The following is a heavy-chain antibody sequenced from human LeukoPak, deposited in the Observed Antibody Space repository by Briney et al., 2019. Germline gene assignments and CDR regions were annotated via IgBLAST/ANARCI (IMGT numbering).Heavy chain of an antibody. CDR3: ARESQAGSSLPHPPGYYYYGMDV. V-gene: IGHV4-59*12. D-gene: IGHD6-13*01. CDR1: GGSISSYY. Sequence: PSETLSLTCTVSGGSISSYYWSWIRQPPGKGLEWIGYIYYSGSTNYNPSLKSRVTISVDTSKNQFSLKLSSVTAADTAVYYCARESQAGSSLPHPPGYYYYGMDVWGQGTTVTVSS. CDR2: IYYSGST. J-gene: IGHJ6*02.